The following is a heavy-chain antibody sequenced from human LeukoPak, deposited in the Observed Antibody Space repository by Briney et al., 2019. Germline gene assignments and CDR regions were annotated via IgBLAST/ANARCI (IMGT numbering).Heavy chain of an antibody. CDR2: ISGSNSYI. CDR3: ARWVLWFGEYYFDY. Sequence: GGSLRLSCAASGFTFNSYSMNWVRQAPGKGLEGVSSISGSNSYIYYADSVKGRFTISRDNAKNSLYLQMNSLRAEDTAVYYCARWVLWFGEYYFDYWGQGTLVTVSS. CDR1: GFTFNSYS. D-gene: IGHD3-10*01. V-gene: IGHV3-21*01. J-gene: IGHJ4*02.